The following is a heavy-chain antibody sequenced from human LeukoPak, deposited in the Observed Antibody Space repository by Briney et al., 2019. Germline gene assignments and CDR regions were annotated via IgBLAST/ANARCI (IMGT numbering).Heavy chain of an antibody. J-gene: IGHJ4*02. CDR1: VFTVSSNY. CDR3: AREGSYDGSTMWYFDY. Sequence: PGGSLRLSCAASVFTVSSNYMAWVRQAPGKGLEWVSVIYSGGTIYYADSVKGRFTISRDNSKNTLYLQMNSLRAEDTAVYYCAREGSYDGSTMWYFDYWGQGTLVTVSS. V-gene: IGHV3-53*01. D-gene: IGHD3-22*01. CDR2: IYSGGTI.